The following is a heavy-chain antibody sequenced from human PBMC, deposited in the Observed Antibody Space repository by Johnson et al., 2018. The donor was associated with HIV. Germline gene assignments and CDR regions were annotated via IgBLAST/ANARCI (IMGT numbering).Heavy chain of an antibody. CDR2: IGTAGDT. J-gene: IGHJ3*02. D-gene: IGHD1-26*01. Sequence: LLVESGGGLVQPGGSLRLSCAASGFTFSSYDMHWVRQATGKGLEWVSAIGTAGDTYYPGSVKGRFTISRENAKNSLYLQMNSLRAGDTAVYYCARGPPLQWELRGNAFDIWGQGTMVTVSS. CDR3: ARGPPLQWELRGNAFDI. CDR1: GFTFSSYD. V-gene: IGHV3-13*01.